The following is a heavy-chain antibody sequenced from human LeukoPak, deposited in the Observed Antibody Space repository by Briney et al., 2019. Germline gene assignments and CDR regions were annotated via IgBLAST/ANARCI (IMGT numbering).Heavy chain of an antibody. CDR2: IVGGGGTT. Sequence: GGSLRLSCAASGFTFSGYAMSWVRQAPGKWLEWVSAIVGGGGTTFYADSVKGRFTISRDNSKNTVYLQMNSLRAEDTAVYYCAKARLSTGWAYNDYWGQGTLVTVSS. V-gene: IGHV3-23*01. CDR1: GFTFSGYA. CDR3: AKARLSTGWAYNDY. D-gene: IGHD2-8*02. J-gene: IGHJ4*02.